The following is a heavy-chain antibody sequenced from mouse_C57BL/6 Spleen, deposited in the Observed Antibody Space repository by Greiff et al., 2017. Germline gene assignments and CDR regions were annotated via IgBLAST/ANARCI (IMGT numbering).Heavy chain of an antibody. V-gene: IGHV1-9*01. CDR1: GYTFTGYW. CDR3: ARGYYYGSSYVGNFDY. J-gene: IGHJ2*01. Sequence: VQLQQSGAELMKPGASVKLSCKATGYTFTGYWIEWVKQRPGHGLEWIGEILPGSGSTNYNENVKGKATFTADTSSNTAYMQLRSLTTEDSAIYYCARGYYYGSSYVGNFDYWGQGTTLTCSS. CDR2: ILPGSGST. D-gene: IGHD1-1*01.